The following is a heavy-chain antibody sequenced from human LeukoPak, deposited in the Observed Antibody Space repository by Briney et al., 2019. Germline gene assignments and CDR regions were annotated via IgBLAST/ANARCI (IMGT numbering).Heavy chain of an antibody. CDR1: GYSISSGYY. CDR2: IYHSGST. V-gene: IGHV4-38-2*02. Sequence: PSETLSLTCAVSGYSISSGYYWGWIRQPPGKGLEWIGSIYHSGSTYYNPSLKSRVTISVGTSKNQFSLKLSSVTAADTAVYYCAREDTMVDYWGRGTLVTVSS. J-gene: IGHJ4*02. D-gene: IGHD5-18*01. CDR3: AREDTMVDY.